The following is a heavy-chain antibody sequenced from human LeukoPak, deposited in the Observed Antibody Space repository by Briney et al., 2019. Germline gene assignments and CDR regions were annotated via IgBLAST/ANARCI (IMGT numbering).Heavy chain of an antibody. CDR3: ARGFYGSGSQFDY. J-gene: IGHJ4*02. V-gene: IGHV4-30-2*01. CDR1: GGSISSGDYP. D-gene: IGHD3-10*01. CDR2: LFHTGHT. Sequence: SQTLSLTCAVSGGSISSGDYPWSWIRQPPGKGLEWIGYLFHTGHTSYNPSLKSRVTISGDMSKNQLSLKPISVTAADTAVYYCARGFYGSGSQFDYWGQGTLVTVSS.